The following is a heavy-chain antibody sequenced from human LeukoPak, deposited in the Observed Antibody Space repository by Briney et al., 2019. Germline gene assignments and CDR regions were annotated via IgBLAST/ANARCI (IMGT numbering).Heavy chain of an antibody. D-gene: IGHD3-10*01. CDR1: RIVVSENC. J-gene: IGHJ3*02. V-gene: IGHV3-72*01. CDR2: SRKKSQNYKT. CDR3: VRVGPRGNDAFDI. Sequence: GPTLRNSRQACRIVVSENCIDCVGRGLSKGKEWVGRSRKKSQNYKTEYASSVKGRFTISRDDSKNSLFLQMKSLQTEDTAMYYCVRVGPRGNDAFDIWGPGTLVTVSS.